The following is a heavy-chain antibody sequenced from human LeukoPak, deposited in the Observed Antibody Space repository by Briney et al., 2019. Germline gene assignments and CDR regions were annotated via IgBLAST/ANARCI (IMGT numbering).Heavy chain of an antibody. Sequence: GGSLRLSCAASGFTFSHYAIHWVRQAPGKGLEWVALILYDGSNEYYADSVKGRFSISRDNSKNTLYLQMNSLRAEDTALYYCATFIAYSTPFDYWGQGTQVTVAS. CDR3: ATFIAYSTPFDY. CDR1: GFTFSHYA. J-gene: IGHJ4*02. D-gene: IGHD2/OR15-2a*01. CDR2: ILYDGSNE. V-gene: IGHV3-30-3*01.